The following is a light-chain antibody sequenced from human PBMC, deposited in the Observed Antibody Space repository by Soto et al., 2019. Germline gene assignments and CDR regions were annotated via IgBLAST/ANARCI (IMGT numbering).Light chain of an antibody. V-gene: IGLV1-44*01. Sequence: QSVLTQPPSASGTPGQRVTISCSGSSSNIGSNNLNWCQQLPGTAPKLLIYSNNQRPSGVPDRFSGSQSGTSASLAISGLQSEDEADYYCAAWDDSLILKVFGGGTKVTVL. CDR3: AAWDDSLILKV. J-gene: IGLJ2*01. CDR1: SSNIGSNN. CDR2: SNN.